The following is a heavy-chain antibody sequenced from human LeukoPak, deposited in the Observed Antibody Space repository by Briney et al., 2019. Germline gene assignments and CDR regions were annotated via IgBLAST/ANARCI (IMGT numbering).Heavy chain of an antibody. CDR3: ASSVLEWLLYLDY. CDR2: ISSSSSYI. Sequence: GGSLRLSCAASGFTFSSYSMNWVRQAPGKGLEWVSSISSSSSYIYYADSVKGRFTISRDNAKNSLYLQMNSLRAEDTAVYYCASSVLEWLLYLDYWGQGTLVTVSS. D-gene: IGHD3-3*01. CDR1: GFTFSSYS. V-gene: IGHV3-21*01. J-gene: IGHJ4*02.